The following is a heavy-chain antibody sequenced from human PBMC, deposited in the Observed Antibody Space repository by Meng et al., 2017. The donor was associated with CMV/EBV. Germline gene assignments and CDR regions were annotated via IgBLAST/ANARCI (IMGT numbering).Heavy chain of an antibody. CDR2: INPNSGGT. D-gene: IGHD3-10*01. V-gene: IGHV1-2*02. J-gene: IGHJ4*02. Sequence: ASVKVSCKASGYTFTGYYMHWVRQAPGQGLEWMGWINPNSGGTNYAQKFQGRVTMTRDTSISTAYMELSRLRSDDTAVYYCARTPMVRGVISPFDYWGQGTLVTVSS. CDR3: ARTPMVRGVISPFDY. CDR1: GYTFTGYY.